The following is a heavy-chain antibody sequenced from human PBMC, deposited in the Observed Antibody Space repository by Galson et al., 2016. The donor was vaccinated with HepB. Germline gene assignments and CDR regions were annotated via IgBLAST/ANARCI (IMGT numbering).Heavy chain of an antibody. CDR1: EFTFRNYG. D-gene: IGHD1-14*01. J-gene: IGHJ4*02. Sequence: SLRLSCAAPEFTFRNYGMNWVRQAPGKGLEWVAVISYDGSHKYYADSVRGRFAISRDNSKYTLYLQMNSLRPEDTAVYYCATGPINTFDYWGQGTLVTVSS. CDR3: ATGPINTFDY. CDR2: ISYDGSHK. V-gene: IGHV3-30*03.